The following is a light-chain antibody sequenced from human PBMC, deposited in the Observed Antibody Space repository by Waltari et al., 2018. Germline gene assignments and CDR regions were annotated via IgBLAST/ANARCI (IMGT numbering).Light chain of an antibody. CDR2: DVS. CDR1: SRDVGNYNW. V-gene: IGLV2-14*03. CDR3: TSYTSSHSLV. J-gene: IGLJ1*01. Sequence: QSALTQPASVSGSPGQSITISCTGTSRDVGNYNWLSWYQQHPGNAPKVVIFDVSYRPSGVSNRFSGSKSGNTASLTISGLQAEDEADYYCTSYTSSHSLVFGTGTKVTVL.